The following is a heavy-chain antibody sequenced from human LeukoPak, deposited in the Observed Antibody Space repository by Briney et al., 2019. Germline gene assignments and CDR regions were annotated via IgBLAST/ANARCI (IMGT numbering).Heavy chain of an antibody. CDR3: AKDPRVWGSQWLAYYFDY. CDR2: ISSSGRTT. V-gene: IGHV3-48*03. Sequence: GGSLRLSCAASGFTFSSYEMNWVRQAPGKGPEWVSYISSSGRTTYYADSVKGRFTISRDNAKNSLYLEMKSLRAEDTAVYYCAKDPRVWGSQWLAYYFDYWGQGTLVTVSS. CDR1: GFTFSSYE. J-gene: IGHJ4*02. D-gene: IGHD6-19*01.